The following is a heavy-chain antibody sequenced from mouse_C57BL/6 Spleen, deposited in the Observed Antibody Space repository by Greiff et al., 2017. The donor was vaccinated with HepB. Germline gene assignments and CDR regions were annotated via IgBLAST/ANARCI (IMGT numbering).Heavy chain of an antibody. V-gene: IGHV3-6*01. CDR1: GYSITSGYY. J-gene: IGHJ2*01. CDR3: ASDYGGI. CDR2: ISYDGSN. D-gene: IGHD1-1*01. Sequence: EVKLLESGPGLVKPSQSLSLTCSVTGYSITSGYYWNWIRQFPGNKLEWMGYISYDGSNNYNPSLKNRISITRDTSKNQFFLKLNSVTTEDTATYYCASDYGGIWGQGTTLTVSS.